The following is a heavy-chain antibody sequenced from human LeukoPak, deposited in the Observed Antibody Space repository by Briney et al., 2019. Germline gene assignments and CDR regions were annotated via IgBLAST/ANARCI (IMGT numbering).Heavy chain of an antibody. CDR2: IYYSGST. Sequence: PSETLSLTCTVSGGSISSSSYYWGWIRQPPGKGPEWIGSIYYSGSTYYNPSLKSRVTISVDTSKNQFSLKPSSVTAADTAVYYCVRYFDWLLSDYWGQGTLVTVSS. CDR3: VRYFDWLLSDY. J-gene: IGHJ4*02. D-gene: IGHD3-9*01. CDR1: GGSISSSSYY. V-gene: IGHV4-39*01.